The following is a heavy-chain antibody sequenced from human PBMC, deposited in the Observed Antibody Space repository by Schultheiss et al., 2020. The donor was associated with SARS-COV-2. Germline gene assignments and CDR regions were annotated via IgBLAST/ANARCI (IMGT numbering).Heavy chain of an antibody. J-gene: IGHJ6*02. CDR3: AKVMGYNWNDGSSGMDV. CDR2: ISYDGSNK. CDR1: GFTFDDYA. D-gene: IGHD1-1*01. Sequence: GGSLRLSCAASGFTFDDYAMHWVRQAPGKGLVWVAVISYDGSNKYYADSVKGRFTISRDNSKNTLYLQMNSLRAEDTAVYYCAKVMGYNWNDGSSGMDVWGQGTTVTVSS. V-gene: IGHV3-30*18.